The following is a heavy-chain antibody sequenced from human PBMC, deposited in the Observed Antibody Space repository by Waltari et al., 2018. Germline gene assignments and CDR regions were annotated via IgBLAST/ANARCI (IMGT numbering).Heavy chain of an antibody. D-gene: IGHD2-15*01. J-gene: IGHJ4*02. CDR2: IYTSGST. Sequence: QVQLQESGPGLVKPSQTLSLTCTVSGGSISSGSYYWSWIRQPAGKGLEWIGYIYTSGSTNYNPSLTSRVTISVDTSKNQCSLKLISVTAADTAVYYCARGGRSFTDYWGQGTLVTVSS. CDR3: ARGGRSFTDY. CDR1: GGSISSGSYY. V-gene: IGHV4-61*09.